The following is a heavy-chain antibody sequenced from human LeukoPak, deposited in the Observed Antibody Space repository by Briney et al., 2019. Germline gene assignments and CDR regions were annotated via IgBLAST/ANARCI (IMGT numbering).Heavy chain of an antibody. CDR3: ARVSPMIVVVTPFDY. CDR2: ISAYNGNT. Sequence: ASFKVSCKASGYTFTSYGISWGPQAPGQGLEWMGWISAYNGNTNHAQKLQRRVTMTTDTSTSTAYMELRSLRSDDTAVYYCARVSPMIVVVTPFDYWGQGTLVTVSS. D-gene: IGHD3-22*01. CDR1: GYTFTSYG. J-gene: IGHJ4*02. V-gene: IGHV1-18*01.